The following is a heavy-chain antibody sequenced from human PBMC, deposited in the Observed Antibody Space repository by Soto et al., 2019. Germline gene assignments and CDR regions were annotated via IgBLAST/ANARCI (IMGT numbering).Heavy chain of an antibody. CDR3: XXXXXNKVVDP. J-gene: IGHJ5*02. V-gene: IGHV3-33*01. CDR1: GFIFRNHG. D-gene: IGHD1-1*01. Sequence: QVQLVESGGGVVQPGTSLRLSCAASGFIFRNHGMHWVRQAPGKGLEWLAVIWYDGSNQYYADSVKGRFTISRDNSKXXXXXXXXXXXXXXXXVXXXXXXXXNKVVDPWGQGTVVTVSS. CDR2: IWYDGSNQ.